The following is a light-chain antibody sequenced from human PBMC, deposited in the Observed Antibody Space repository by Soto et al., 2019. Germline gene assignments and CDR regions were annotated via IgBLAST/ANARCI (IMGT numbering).Light chain of an antibody. J-gene: IGKJ1*01. CDR1: QSVSSN. Sequence: EIVMPQSPDPLSVSPGERSTFSCRASQSVSSNLAWYQQKPGQAPRLLIYGASNRATGIPDRFSGSGSGTDFTLTISRLEPEDFAVYYCQQYGSSGTFGQGTKVDIK. CDR3: QQYGSSGT. CDR2: GAS. V-gene: IGKV3-20*01.